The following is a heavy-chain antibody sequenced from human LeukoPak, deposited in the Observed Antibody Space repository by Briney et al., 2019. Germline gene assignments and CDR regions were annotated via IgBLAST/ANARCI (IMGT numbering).Heavy chain of an antibody. CDR2: ISGSGGNT. CDR3: AKDLFGVTSYDY. V-gene: IGHV3-23*01. Sequence: PGGSLRLSCAASGFTFSSYAMTWVRQAPGKGLEWVSSISGSGGNTYYADSVKGRFTISRDNSKNTLYLQMNSLRAEDTAVCYCAKDLFGVTSYDYWGQGTLVTVSS. J-gene: IGHJ4*02. CDR1: GFTFSSYA. D-gene: IGHD4-17*01.